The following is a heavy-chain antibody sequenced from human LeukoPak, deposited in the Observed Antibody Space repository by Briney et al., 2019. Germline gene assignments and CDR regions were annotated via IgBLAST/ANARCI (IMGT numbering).Heavy chain of an antibody. CDR3: ATDRFTDYVWGSYRLRAFDI. J-gene: IGHJ3*02. Sequence: ASVKVSCKASGYTFTGYYMHWVRQAPGQGLEWMGWINPNSGGTNYAQKFQGWVTMTRDTSISTAYMELSRLRSDDTAVYYCATDRFTDYVWGSYRLRAFDIWGQGTMVTVSS. D-gene: IGHD3-16*02. CDR2: INPNSGGT. CDR1: GYTFTGYY. V-gene: IGHV1-2*04.